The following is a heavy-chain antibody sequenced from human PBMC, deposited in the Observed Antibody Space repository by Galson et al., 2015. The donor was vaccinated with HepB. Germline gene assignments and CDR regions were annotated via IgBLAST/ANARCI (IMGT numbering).Heavy chain of an antibody. CDR3: ARDWAGYYDATGYQGY. D-gene: IGHD3-22*01. V-gene: IGHV3-48*02. CDR1: GFTFSRYA. Sequence: SLRLSCAASGFTFSRYAMNWVRQAPGKGLEWVSYISRSSVNIYYTASVRGRFTISRDNAKNSLYLQMNNLRDEDTAVYYCARDWAGYYDATGYQGYWGQGTLVTVSS. CDR2: ISRSSVNI. J-gene: IGHJ4*02.